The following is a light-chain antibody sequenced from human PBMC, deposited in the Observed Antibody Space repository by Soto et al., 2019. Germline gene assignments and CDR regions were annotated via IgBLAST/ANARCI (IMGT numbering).Light chain of an antibody. V-gene: IGKV3-20*01. CDR1: ESVSSNY. J-gene: IGKJ4*01. Sequence: EIVLTQSPGTLSLSPGQRATLACRASESVSSNYLAWYQHKPGQAPRLLIYGASSRVTGIPDRFSGSGSGTDFTLTISRLEPEDFAFYYCQQYVNSVTFGGGTKVEIK. CDR3: QQYVNSVT. CDR2: GAS.